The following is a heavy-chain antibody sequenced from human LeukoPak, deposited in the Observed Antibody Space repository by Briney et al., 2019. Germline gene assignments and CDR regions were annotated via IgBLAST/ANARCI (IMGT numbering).Heavy chain of an antibody. CDR2: INHSGST. CDR3: ARQARYSSSWRRYYFDY. Sequence: PSETLSLTCAVYGGSFSGYYWSWIRQPPGKGLEWIGEINHSGSTNYNPSLKSRVTISVDTSKNQFSLKLSSVTAADTAVYYCARQARYSSSWRRYYFDYWGQGTLVTVSS. CDR1: GGSFSGYY. J-gene: IGHJ4*02. D-gene: IGHD6-13*01. V-gene: IGHV4-34*01.